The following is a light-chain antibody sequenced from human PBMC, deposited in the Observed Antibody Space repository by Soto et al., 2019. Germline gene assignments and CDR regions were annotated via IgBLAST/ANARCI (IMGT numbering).Light chain of an antibody. Sequence: DIQLTQSPSSLSASVGDRFTITCQASHDINTYLHWYQQKLGKATKLLIYDESNLEAGVPSMFSGSGSGTEFTLTITSLQPEDIATYYCQQYDNVPYDFGPWTKVDIK. CDR3: QQYDNVPYD. J-gene: IGKJ3*01. CDR2: DES. CDR1: HDINTY. V-gene: IGKV1-33*01.